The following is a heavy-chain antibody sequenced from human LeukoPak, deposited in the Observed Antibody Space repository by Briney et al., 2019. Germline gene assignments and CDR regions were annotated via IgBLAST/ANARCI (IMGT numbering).Heavy chain of an antibody. CDR2: INAGNGNT. D-gene: IGHD4-23*01. CDR3: ATTSNSGDGAFDI. CDR1: GYTFTSYA. Sequence: ASVKVSCKASGYTFTSYAMHWVRQAPGQRLEWMGWINAGNGNTKYSQKFQGRVTMTTDTSTSTAYMELRSLRSDDTAVYYCATTSNSGDGAFDIWGQGTMVTVSS. J-gene: IGHJ3*02. V-gene: IGHV1-3*01.